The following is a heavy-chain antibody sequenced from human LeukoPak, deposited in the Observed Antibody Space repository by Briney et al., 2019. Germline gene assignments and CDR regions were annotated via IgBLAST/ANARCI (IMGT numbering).Heavy chain of an antibody. D-gene: IGHD6-19*01. CDR1: GGSFSGYY. J-gene: IGHJ3*02. V-gene: IGHV4-34*01. Sequence: SETLSLTCAVYGGSFSGYYWSWIRQPPGKGLEWIGEINHSGSTNYNPSLKSRVTISVDTSKNQFSLKLSSVTAADTAVYYCARTSGPGWYVRGRVPRFDIWGQGTMVTVSS. CDR3: ARTSGPGWYVRGRVPRFDI. CDR2: INHSGST.